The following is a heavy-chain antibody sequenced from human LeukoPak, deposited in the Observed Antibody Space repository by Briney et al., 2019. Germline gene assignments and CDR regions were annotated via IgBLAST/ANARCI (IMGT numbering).Heavy chain of an antibody. Sequence: GESRKIACKASGYCFADYWISWVRQMRGKGLEWMGIIYPGDLDTRYSPSFQGQVTISADKSISTAYLQWSSLKASDTAIYYCARADQLRWFGDPRRPYYSGLDVWGQGTTVTVSS. CDR1: GYCFADYW. CDR2: IYPGDLDT. D-gene: IGHD3-10*01. CDR3: ARADQLRWFGDPRRPYYSGLDV. V-gene: IGHV5-51*01. J-gene: IGHJ6*02.